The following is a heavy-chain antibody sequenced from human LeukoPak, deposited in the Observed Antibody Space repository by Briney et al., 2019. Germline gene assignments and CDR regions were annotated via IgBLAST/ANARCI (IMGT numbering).Heavy chain of an antibody. D-gene: IGHD6-13*01. J-gene: IGHJ4*02. Sequence: PGGSLRLSCAASGFSFSTYAMSWVRQAPGKGLEWVSTVSGSGDSTYFADSAKGRFTISRDNSKNTLFLQMNSLRAEDTAVYYCVKGGQYGSSWYLIDYWGLGTLVTVSS. CDR3: VKGGQYGSSWYLIDY. CDR2: VSGSGDST. V-gene: IGHV3-23*01. CDR1: GFSFSTYA.